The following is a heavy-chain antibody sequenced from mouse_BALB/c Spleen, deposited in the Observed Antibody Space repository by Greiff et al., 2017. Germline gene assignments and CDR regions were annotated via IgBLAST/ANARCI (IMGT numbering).Heavy chain of an antibody. CDR3: ARDGYLYCYAMDY. J-gene: IGHJ4*01. Sequence: EVQRVESGGGLVQPAGSLRLSCATSGFSFTDYYMCWCRQPSGKALEWLVFIRNNATGYTTESSASLKGRFTISRDNSQSILYLPMNTLSAEDSASYYCARDGYLYCYAMDYWGQGTSVNVSA. CDR2: IRNNATGYTT. CDR1: GFSFTDYY. D-gene: IGHD2-2*01. V-gene: IGHV7-3*02.